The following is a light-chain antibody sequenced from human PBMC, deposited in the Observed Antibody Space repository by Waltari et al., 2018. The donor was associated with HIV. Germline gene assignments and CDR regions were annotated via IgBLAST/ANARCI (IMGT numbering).Light chain of an antibody. CDR1: GSSIGTNY. J-gene: IGLJ3*02. CDR2: RND. Sequence: QSVLTQPPSASGTPGQRVTISCSGTGSSIGTNYVFWYQQLPGTSPRLLIYRNDQRPARRPDRLPGSRSGNTASLTISGLQGDDDGDYYCKSFRSVGTTYTWVFGGGTKLSV. V-gene: IGLV1-47*01. CDR3: KSFRSVGTTYTWV.